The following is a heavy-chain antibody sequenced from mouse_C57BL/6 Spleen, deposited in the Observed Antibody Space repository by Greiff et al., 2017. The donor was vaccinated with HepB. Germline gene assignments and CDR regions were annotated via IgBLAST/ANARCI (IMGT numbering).Heavy chain of an antibody. CDR2: IYPGDGDT. V-gene: IGHV1-82*01. CDR1: GYAFSSSW. Sequence: QVQLQQSGPELVKPGASVKISCKASGYAFSSSWMNWVKQRPGKGLEWIGRIYPGDGDTNYNGKFKGKATLTADKSSSPAYMQLSSLTSEDSAVYFCARHYYGSSYEGYYYAMDYWGQGTSVTVSS. D-gene: IGHD1-1*01. J-gene: IGHJ4*01. CDR3: ARHYYGSSYEGYYYAMDY.